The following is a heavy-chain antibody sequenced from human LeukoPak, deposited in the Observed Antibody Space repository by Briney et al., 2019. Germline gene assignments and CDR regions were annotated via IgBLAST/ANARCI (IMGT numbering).Heavy chain of an antibody. V-gene: IGHV3-30-3*01. Sequence: GGSLRLSCAASGFTFSSYAMHWVRQAPGKGLEWVAVISYDGSNKYYADSVKGRFTISRDNSKNTLYLQMNSLRAEDTAVYYCAREAGRSSGWYGYRGQGTLVTVSS. CDR3: AREAGRSSGWYGY. D-gene: IGHD6-19*01. J-gene: IGHJ4*02. CDR2: ISYDGSNK. CDR1: GFTFSSYA.